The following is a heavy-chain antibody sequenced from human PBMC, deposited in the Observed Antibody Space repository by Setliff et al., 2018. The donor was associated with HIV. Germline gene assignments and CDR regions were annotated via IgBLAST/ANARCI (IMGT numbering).Heavy chain of an antibody. D-gene: IGHD6-13*01. Sequence: ASVKVSCKSSGDTFTGYTITWVRQAPGQGLEWMGWVSAYNGHTDFAQKFQGRITLTTDTSSNTAYMELRSLRSDDTAIYYCARDLFRWAAAGPNYFDSWGQGTLVTVSS. CDR3: ARDLFRWAAAGPNYFDS. CDR2: VSAYNGHT. CDR1: GDTFTGYT. J-gene: IGHJ4*02. V-gene: IGHV1-18*01.